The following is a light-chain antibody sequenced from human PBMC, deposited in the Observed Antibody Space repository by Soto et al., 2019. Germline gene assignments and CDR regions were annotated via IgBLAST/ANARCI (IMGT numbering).Light chain of an antibody. CDR2: DVS. J-gene: IGKJ1*01. Sequence: NAVTQPLATVSLCPVERGSLSCRASESVNNYLAWYQQKPGQAPRLLVYDVSNRATGIPARFSGGGSGTDFTLTISNLEPEDFAVYYCQQRSDWPWTFGQGTKVDIK. CDR3: QQRSDWPWT. V-gene: IGKV3-11*01. CDR1: ESVNNY.